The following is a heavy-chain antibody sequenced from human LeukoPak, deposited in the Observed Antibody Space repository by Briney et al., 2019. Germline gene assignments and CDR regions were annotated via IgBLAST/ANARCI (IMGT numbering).Heavy chain of an antibody. Sequence: GESLQISCAASGFTFSSYAMHWVRQAPGKGLEWVAVIWSDGTNKYYSDSVKGRFTISRDNSKNTLYLQMNSLRAEDTAVYYCARGSLLAFDIWGQGTMVTVSS. CDR2: IWSDGTNK. CDR1: GFTFSSYA. J-gene: IGHJ3*02. V-gene: IGHV3-33*01. CDR3: ARGSLLAFDI.